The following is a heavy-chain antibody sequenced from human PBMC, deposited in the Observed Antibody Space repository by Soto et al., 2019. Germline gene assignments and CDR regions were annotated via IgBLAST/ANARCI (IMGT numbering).Heavy chain of an antibody. CDR2: INPSGGST. CDR3: ARDKFEGRYDYVWGSYRFYGMDV. V-gene: IGHV1-46*01. D-gene: IGHD3-16*02. J-gene: IGHJ6*02. CDR1: GYTFTSYY. Sequence: ASVRVSFKASGYTFTSYYMHGVRQAPGQGLEWMGIINPSGGSTSYAQKFQGRVTMTRDTSTSAVYMELSSLRSEDTAVYYCARDKFEGRYDYVWGSYRFYGMDVWGQGTTVTVSS.